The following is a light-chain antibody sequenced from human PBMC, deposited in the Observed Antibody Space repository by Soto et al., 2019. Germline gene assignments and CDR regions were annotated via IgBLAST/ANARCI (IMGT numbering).Light chain of an antibody. CDR1: SSDVGCYNL. CDR2: QDT. CDR3: CSYAGSYTLI. J-gene: IGLJ2*01. Sequence: QSALTQPASVSGSPGQSIPISCTGTSSDVGCYNLVSWYQQHPGKAPKLIIYQDTQRPSGVSDRFSASKSGNKASLTISGLQTEDEADYYCCSYAGSYTLILGGGTKVTVL. V-gene: IGLV2-23*01.